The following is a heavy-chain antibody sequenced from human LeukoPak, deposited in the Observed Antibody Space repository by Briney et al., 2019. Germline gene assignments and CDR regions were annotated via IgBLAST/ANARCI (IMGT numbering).Heavy chain of an antibody. J-gene: IGHJ6*02. Sequence: ASVKVSCKASGYTFTSYDINWVRQATGQGLEWMGWMNPNSGNTGYAQKVKGRVTMTRKTSISTAYMELRSLRSEDTAVYYCAMVDYYYGMDVWGQGTTVTVSS. CDR3: AMVDYYYGMDV. V-gene: IGHV1-8*01. CDR1: GYTFTSYD. CDR2: MNPNSGNT.